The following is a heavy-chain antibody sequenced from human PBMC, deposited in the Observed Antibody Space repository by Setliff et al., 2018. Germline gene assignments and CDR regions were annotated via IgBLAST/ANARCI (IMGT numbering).Heavy chain of an antibody. V-gene: IGHV3-33*01. Sequence: GGSLRLSCAASGFTFSSYGMHWVRQAPGKGLEWVAVIWYDGSNKYYADSVKGRFTISRDNSKNTLYLQMNSLRAEDTALYYCARDHMIVVVPSVWGQGTTVTVSS. D-gene: IGHD3-22*01. CDR2: IWYDGSNK. J-gene: IGHJ6*02. CDR3: ARDHMIVVVPSV. CDR1: GFTFSSYG.